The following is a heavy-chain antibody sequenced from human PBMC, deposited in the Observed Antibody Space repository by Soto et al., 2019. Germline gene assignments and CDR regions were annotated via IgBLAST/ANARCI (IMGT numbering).Heavy chain of an antibody. V-gene: IGHV1-18*01. CDR1: GYTFTSYG. Sequence: ASVKVSCKASGYTFTSYGISWVRQAPGQGLEWMGWISAYNGNTNYAQKLQGRVTMTTDTSTSTAYMELRSLRSDDTAVYYCARDPLNCSGGSCYGEVDPWGQGTLVTVSS. J-gene: IGHJ5*02. D-gene: IGHD2-15*01. CDR3: ARDPLNCSGGSCYGEVDP. CDR2: ISAYNGNT.